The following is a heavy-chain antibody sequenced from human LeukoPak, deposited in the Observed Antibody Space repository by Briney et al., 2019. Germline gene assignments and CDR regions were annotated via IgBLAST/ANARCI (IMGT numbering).Heavy chain of an antibody. D-gene: IGHD3-16*02. CDR3: AKSFSYYYYMDV. CDR2: VSGSGGST. J-gene: IGHJ6*03. Sequence: QPGRSLRLSCAASGFTFSSYGMSWVRQAPGKGLEWVSAVSGSGGSTYYADSVKGRFTISRDNSKNTLYLQMNSLRAEDTAVYYCAKSFSYYYYMDVWGKGTTVTISS. CDR1: GFTFSSYG. V-gene: IGHV3-23*01.